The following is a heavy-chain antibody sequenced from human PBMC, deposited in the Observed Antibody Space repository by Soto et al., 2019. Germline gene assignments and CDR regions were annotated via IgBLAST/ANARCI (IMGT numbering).Heavy chain of an antibody. CDR1: GGSISSYY. Sequence: LSLTCTVSGGSISSYYWSWIRQPPGKGLEWIGYIYYSGSTNYNPSLKSRVTISVDTSKNQFSLKLSSVTAADTAVYYCARGEGSYYYYYYGMDVWGQGTTVTVSS. CDR3: ARGEGSYYYYYYGMDV. J-gene: IGHJ6*02. V-gene: IGHV4-59*01. CDR2: IYYSGST. D-gene: IGHD1-26*01.